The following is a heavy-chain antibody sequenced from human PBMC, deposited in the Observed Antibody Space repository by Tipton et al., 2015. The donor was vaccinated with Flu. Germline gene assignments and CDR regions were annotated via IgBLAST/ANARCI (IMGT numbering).Heavy chain of an antibody. CDR2: VYNSGST. Sequence: TLSLTCTVSGGSISSYYWTWIRQPPGKGLEWIGYVYNSGSTYSNPSLQSRVTLSLDTSKNQISPKLSSVTAADTAMYYCARDQTTVNKNWLDPWGQGTLVTVSS. D-gene: IGHD4-11*01. V-gene: IGHV4-59*01. CDR1: GGSISSYY. J-gene: IGHJ5*02. CDR3: ARDQTTVNKNWLDP.